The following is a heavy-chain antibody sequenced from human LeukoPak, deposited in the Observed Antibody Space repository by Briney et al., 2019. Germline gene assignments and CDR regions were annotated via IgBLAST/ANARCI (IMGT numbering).Heavy chain of an antibody. CDR1: GFTFRTYT. J-gene: IGHJ4*02. CDR3: ARDPSGSGWSLNN. Sequence: PGGSLRLSCAASGFTFRTYTMSWFRQAPGKGLEWVAFIWYDGSNDHYADSVKGRFTISRDNSKNTVCLQMNSLRVEDTAVYYCARDPSGSGWSLNNWGQGTLVTVSS. D-gene: IGHD6-19*01. V-gene: IGHV3-33*08. CDR2: IWYDGSND.